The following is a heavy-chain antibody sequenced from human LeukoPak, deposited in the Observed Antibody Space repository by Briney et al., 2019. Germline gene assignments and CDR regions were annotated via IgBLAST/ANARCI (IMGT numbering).Heavy chain of an antibody. D-gene: IGHD6-13*01. Sequence: GGSLRLSCTVSGFTVSSNSMSWVRQAPGKGLEWVSFIYSDNTHYSDSVKGRFTISRDNSKNTLYLQMNSLRAEDTAVYYCARDPTSSSWYYFDYWGQGTLVAVSS. J-gene: IGHJ4*02. CDR3: ARDPTSSSWYYFDY. V-gene: IGHV3-53*01. CDR1: GFTVSSNS. CDR2: IYSDNT.